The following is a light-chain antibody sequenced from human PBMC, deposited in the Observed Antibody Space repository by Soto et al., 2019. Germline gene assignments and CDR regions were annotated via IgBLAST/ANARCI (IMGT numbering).Light chain of an antibody. J-gene: IGLJ2*01. V-gene: IGLV6-57*03. Sequence: NFMLTQPHSVSESPGKTVTISCTRSSGSIASNYVQWYQQRPGSAPTTVIYEDNQRPSGGPDRFSGSIDSASNSASLTISGLKTDDEADYYCQSYDSSTPVVFGGGTKLTVL. CDR3: QSYDSSTPVV. CDR1: SGSIASNY. CDR2: EDN.